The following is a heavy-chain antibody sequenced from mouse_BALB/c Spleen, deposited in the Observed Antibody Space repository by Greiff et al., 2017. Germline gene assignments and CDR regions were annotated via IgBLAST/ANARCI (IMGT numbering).Heavy chain of an antibody. V-gene: IGHV5-12-2*01. D-gene: IGHD2-4*01. J-gene: IGHJ3*01. CDR2: ISNGGGST. CDR3: ARGIYYDYDWFAY. Sequence: EVQLVESGGGLVQPGGSLKLSCAASGFTFSSYTMSWVRQTPEKRLEWVAYISNGGGSTYYPDTVKGRFTISRDNAKNTLYLQMSSLKSEDTAMYYCARGIYYDYDWFAYWGQGTLVTVSA. CDR1: GFTFSSYT.